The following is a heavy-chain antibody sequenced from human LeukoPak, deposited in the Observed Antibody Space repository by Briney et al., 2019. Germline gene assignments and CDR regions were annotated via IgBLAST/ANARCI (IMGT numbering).Heavy chain of an antibody. CDR3: TRDHGLDV. V-gene: IGHV3-74*01. J-gene: IGHJ6*02. CDR1: GFTFSSYW. CDR2: INSDGSAT. Sequence: GGSLRLSCAASGFTFSSYWMSWVRQAPGKGLMWVSQINSDGSATSCADPVKGRCTISRDNAKNMLYLEMNSLRAEDTAVYFCTRDHGLDVWGRGTTVTVSS.